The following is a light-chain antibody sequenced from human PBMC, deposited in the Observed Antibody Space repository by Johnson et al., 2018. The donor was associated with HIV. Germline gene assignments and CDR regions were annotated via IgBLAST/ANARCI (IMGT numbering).Light chain of an antibody. CDR1: SSNIGNNY. CDR3: GTWDSSLSAYV. Sequence: QSVLTQPPSVSAATGQKVTISCSGSSSNIGNNYVSWYQQVPGTAPKLLIYEKNKRPSGIPDRFSASMSGTSATLDITGLQTGDEADYYCGTWDSSLSAYVIGTGTKVTVL. V-gene: IGLV1-51*02. CDR2: EKN. J-gene: IGLJ1*01.